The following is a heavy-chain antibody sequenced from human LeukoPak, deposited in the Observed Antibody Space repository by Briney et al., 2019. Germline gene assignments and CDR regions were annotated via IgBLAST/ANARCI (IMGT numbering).Heavy chain of an antibody. D-gene: IGHD1-14*01. Sequence: SETLSLTCTVSGGSISSFYWSWIRQPAGKGLEWIGRSFTDGTINYNPSLKSRVTMSGDTSKNQLFLKLSSVTAADTAVYYCASNQWPKWYFDLWGRGTLLTVS. CDR3: ASNQWPKWYFDL. CDR2: SFTDGTI. J-gene: IGHJ2*01. V-gene: IGHV4-4*07. CDR1: GGSISSFY.